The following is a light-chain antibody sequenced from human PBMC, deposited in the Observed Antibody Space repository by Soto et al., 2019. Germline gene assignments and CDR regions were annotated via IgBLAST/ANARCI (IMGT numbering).Light chain of an antibody. CDR2: NYV. CDR1: SSNIGAGYG. V-gene: IGLV1-40*01. J-gene: IGLJ3*02. CDR3: QAYDYSLTASV. Sequence: QLVLTQPPSVSGAPGQRVTISCAGTSSNIGAGYGVHWYQQLPGRAPKLLIHNYVNRPSGVPDRFSGSKSGTSASLAITGLQAEDEADYYCQAYDYSLTASVFGGGTKLTVL.